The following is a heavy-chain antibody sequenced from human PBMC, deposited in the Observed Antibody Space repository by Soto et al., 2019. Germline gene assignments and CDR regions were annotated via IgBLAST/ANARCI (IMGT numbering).Heavy chain of an antibody. CDR1: GGTFSRYA. V-gene: IGHV1-69*13. Sequence: ASVKVSCKASGGTFSRYAISWVRQAPGQGLEWMGGIIPIFGTANYAQKFQGRVTITADESTSTAYMELSSLRSEDTAVYYCARGLGYYDSSGYYDYWGQGTLVTVSS. J-gene: IGHJ4*02. CDR3: ARGLGYYDSSGYYDY. D-gene: IGHD3-22*01. CDR2: IIPIFGTA.